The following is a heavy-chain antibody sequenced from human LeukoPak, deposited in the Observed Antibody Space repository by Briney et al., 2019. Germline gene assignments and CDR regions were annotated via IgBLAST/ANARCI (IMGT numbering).Heavy chain of an antibody. CDR2: ISGSGGST. CDR1: GFTFSSYA. D-gene: IGHD5-18*01. V-gene: IGHV3-23*01. CDR3: AKGSDTAMDLAYFDY. J-gene: IGHJ4*02. Sequence: GGSLRLSCAASGFTFSSYAMSWVRQAPGKGLEWVSAISGSGGSTYYADSVKGRFTISRDNSKDTLYLQMNSLRAEDTAVYYCAKGSDTAMDLAYFDYWGQGTLVTVSS.